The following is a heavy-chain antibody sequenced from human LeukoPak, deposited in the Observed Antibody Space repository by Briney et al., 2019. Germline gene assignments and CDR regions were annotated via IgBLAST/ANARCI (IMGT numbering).Heavy chain of an antibody. D-gene: IGHD6-19*01. CDR2: INPNRGGT. J-gene: IGHJ4*01. V-gene: IGHV1-2*02. CDR1: GYTFNAYF. CDR3: WRGGSGSGWMYYFVY. Sequence: ASVTVSCTASGYTFNAYFIQWVRQAPGQGREGMGWINPNRGGTNSAQIFQGRVTMTWDKSICTAYMELSRLISRDPAVDYFWRGGSGSGWMYYFVYWGQGTLLTVSS.